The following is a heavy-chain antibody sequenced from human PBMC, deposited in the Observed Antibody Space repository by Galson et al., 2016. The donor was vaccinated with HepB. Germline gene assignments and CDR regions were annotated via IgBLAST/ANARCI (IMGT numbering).Heavy chain of an antibody. J-gene: IGHJ6*02. CDR2: IYPGDSDT. CDR1: GYSFTSYW. D-gene: IGHD1-26*01. CDR3: ARLGLGWEVLSYYYGMDV. V-gene: IGHV5-51*01. Sequence: QSGAEVKKPGESLKISCKGSGYSFTSYWIGWVRQMPGKGLEWTGIIYPGDSDTRYSPSFQRQVTISVDKSISTAYLQWSSLKASDTAMYYCARLGLGWEVLSYYYGMDVWGQGTTVIVSS.